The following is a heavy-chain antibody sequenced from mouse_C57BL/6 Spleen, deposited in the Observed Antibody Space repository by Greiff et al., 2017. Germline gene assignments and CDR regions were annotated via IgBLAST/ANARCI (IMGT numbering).Heavy chain of an antibody. J-gene: IGHJ4*01. CDR3: ARRLDYGSSYVSAMDY. CDR2: IYPSDSET. CDR1: GYTFTSYW. V-gene: IGHV1-61*01. Sequence: QVQLQQPGAELVRPGSSVKLSCKASGYTFTSYWMDWVKQRPGQGLEWIGNIYPSDSETHYNQKFKDKATLTVDKSSSTAYMQLSSLTSEDSAVYYCARRLDYGSSYVSAMDYWGQGTSVTVSS. D-gene: IGHD1-1*01.